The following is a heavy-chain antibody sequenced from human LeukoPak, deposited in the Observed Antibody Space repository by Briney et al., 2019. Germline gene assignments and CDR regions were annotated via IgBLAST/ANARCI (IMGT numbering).Heavy chain of an antibody. V-gene: IGHV4-30-2*01. J-gene: IGHJ4*02. CDR3: ARGGSSWQNDY. Sequence: SETLSLTCAVSGGSISSGGYYWSWIRPPPGKGLEWIGYIYHSGSTYYHPSLKSRVTISVDRSKNQFSLKLSSVTAADTAVYYCARGGSSWQNDYWGQGTLVTVSS. CDR2: IYHSGST. CDR1: GGSISSGGYY. D-gene: IGHD6-13*01.